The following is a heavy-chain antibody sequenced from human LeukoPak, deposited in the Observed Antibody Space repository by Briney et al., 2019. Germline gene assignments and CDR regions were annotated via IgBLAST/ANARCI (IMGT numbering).Heavy chain of an antibody. J-gene: IGHJ4*02. CDR2: INPNSGGT. CDR1: GYTFTGYY. V-gene: IGHV1-2*02. CDR3: ARIYYDSSGYDDQNDY. D-gene: IGHD3-22*01. Sequence: GASVKVSCKASGYTFTGYYMHWVRQAPGQGLEWMGWINPNSGGTNYAQKFQGRVTMTRDTSISTAYMELSRLRSDDTAVYYCARIYYDSSGYDDQNDYWGQGTLVTVSS.